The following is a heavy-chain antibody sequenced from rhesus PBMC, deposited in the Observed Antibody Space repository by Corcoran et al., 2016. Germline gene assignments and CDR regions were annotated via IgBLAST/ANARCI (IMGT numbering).Heavy chain of an antibody. D-gene: IGHD2-2*01. Sequence: QVQLQESGPGLVKPSETLSLTCAVSGGSISSSNWGRWIRPPPGKGSGWIGYISGSSGSTYYNPSLKSRVTISKDTSKNQFSLKLSSVTAADTAVYYCARAPIVLVLLAKRGRFDVWGPGVLVTVSS. V-gene: IGHV4S19*01. CDR3: ARAPIVLVLLAKRGRFDV. J-gene: IGHJ5-1*01. CDR1: GGSISSSNW. CDR2: ISGSSGST.